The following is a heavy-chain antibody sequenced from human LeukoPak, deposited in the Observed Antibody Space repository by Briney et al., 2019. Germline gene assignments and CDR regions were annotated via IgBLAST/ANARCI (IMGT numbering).Heavy chain of an antibody. CDR2: IYYSGST. Sequence: SETLSLTCTVSGDSISTYYWSWLRQPPGKGLEWIGYIYYSGSTNYNPSLKSRVTISVDTSNNQFSLKLSSMTAADTAVYYCARSRRGYSFDIWGQGTMVTVSS. CDR3: ARSRRGYSFDI. J-gene: IGHJ3*02. CDR1: GDSISTYY. D-gene: IGHD2-15*01. V-gene: IGHV4-59*01.